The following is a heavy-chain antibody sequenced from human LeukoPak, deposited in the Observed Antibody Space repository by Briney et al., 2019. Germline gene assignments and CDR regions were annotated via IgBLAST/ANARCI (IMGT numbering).Heavy chain of an antibody. D-gene: IGHD2-2*01. CDR2: IIPIFGTP. J-gene: IGHJ4*02. CDR1: GGSFSSYA. V-gene: IGHV1-69*13. Sequence: GASVKVSCKASGGSFSSYATSWVRRAPGQGLEWMGGIIPIFGTPNYAQKFQGRITITADESTSTAYMDLRSLTSEDTAIYSCATRSRCGSTSCYAPFDNWGQGTLVTVSS. CDR3: ATRSRCGSTSCYAPFDN.